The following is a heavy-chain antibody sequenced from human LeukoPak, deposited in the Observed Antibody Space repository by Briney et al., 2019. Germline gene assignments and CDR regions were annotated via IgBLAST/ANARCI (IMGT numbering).Heavy chain of an antibody. D-gene: IGHD4-11*01. CDR2: INPDGSKK. V-gene: IGHV3-7*01. CDR3: ARDSAYSAFDY. CDR1: GFTFGSSW. Sequence: GGSLRLSCAASGFTFGSSWMCWVRQAPGRGLERVAIINPDGSKKYYMDSVKGRFTISRDYVKDSLYLQMDSLRAEDTAVYYCARDSAYSAFDYWGQGALVTVSS. J-gene: IGHJ4*02.